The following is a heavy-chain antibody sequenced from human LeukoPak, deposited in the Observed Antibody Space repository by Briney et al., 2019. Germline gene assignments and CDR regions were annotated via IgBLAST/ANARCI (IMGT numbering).Heavy chain of an antibody. V-gene: IGHV3-30-3*01. CDR3: ARVGEEQWLHEFFDY. CDR1: GFTFSSYA. Sequence: GGSLRLSWAASGFTFSSYAMHWVRQAPGKGLEWVAVISYDGSNKYYADSVKGRFTISRDNSKNTLYLQMNSLRAEDTAVYYCARVGEEQWLHEFFDYWGQGTLVTVSS. D-gene: IGHD6-19*01. J-gene: IGHJ4*02. CDR2: ISYDGSNK.